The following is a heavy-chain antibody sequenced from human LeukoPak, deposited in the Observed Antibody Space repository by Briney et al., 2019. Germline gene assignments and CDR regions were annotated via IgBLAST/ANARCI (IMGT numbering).Heavy chain of an antibody. CDR1: GFTFSSYW. D-gene: IGHD3-22*01. V-gene: IGHV3-74*01. Sequence: GGSLRLSCAASGFTFSSYWMHWVRQAPGKGLVWVSRINSDGSSRSYADSAEGRFTISRDNAKNTLYLQMNSLRAEDTAVYYCAHYDSSSYHAFDIWGQGTMVTVSS. CDR3: AHYDSSSYHAFDI. J-gene: IGHJ3*02. CDR2: INSDGSSR.